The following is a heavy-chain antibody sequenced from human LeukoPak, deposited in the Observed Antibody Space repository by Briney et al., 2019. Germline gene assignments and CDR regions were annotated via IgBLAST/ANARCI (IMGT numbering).Heavy chain of an antibody. CDR3: TRSQSGSHPPC. CDR1: GFTFGDYA. Sequence: GRSLRLSCTASGFTFGDYAMSWFRQAPGKGLEWVGFIRSKTYGGTTEYAASVEGRFTISRDDSKSIAYLQMNSLKTEDTAVYYCTRSQSGSHPPCWGQGTLVTVSS. CDR2: IRSKTYGGTT. D-gene: IGHD3-3*01. V-gene: IGHV3-49*03. J-gene: IGHJ4*02.